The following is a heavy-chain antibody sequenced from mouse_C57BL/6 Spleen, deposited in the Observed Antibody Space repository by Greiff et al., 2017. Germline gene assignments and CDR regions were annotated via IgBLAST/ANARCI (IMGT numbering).Heavy chain of an antibody. D-gene: IGHD2-4*01. V-gene: IGHV1-63*01. CDR2: IYPGGGYT. Sequence: QVQLKQSGAELVRPGTSVKMSCKASGYTFTNYWIGWAKQRPGHGLEWIGDIYPGGGYTNYNEKFKGKATLTADKSSSTAYMQFSSLTSEDSAIYYCAFYYDYAWLAYWGQGTLVTVSA. CDR1: GYTFTNYW. J-gene: IGHJ3*01. CDR3: AFYYDYAWLAY.